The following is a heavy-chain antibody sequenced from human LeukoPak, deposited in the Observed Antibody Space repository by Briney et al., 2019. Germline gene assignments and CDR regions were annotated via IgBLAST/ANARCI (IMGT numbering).Heavy chain of an antibody. CDR3: ASARCSRTSCNTESDY. D-gene: IGHD2-2*01. CDR2: ITSDGSST. Sequence: PGGSLTLSCAASGFTFSPYWMHWVRQAPGQGLVWVARITSDGSSTAYADSVKGRFTISRDNTKNTLYLQMNNLRAEDTAVYYCASARCSRTSCNTESDYWGQGTLVTVSS. CDR1: GFTFSPYW. J-gene: IGHJ4*02. V-gene: IGHV3-74*01.